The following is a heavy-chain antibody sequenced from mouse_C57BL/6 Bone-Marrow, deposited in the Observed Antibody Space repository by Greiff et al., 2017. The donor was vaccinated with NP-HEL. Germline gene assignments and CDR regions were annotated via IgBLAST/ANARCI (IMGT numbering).Heavy chain of an antibody. CDR2: IYPRDGST. J-gene: IGHJ2*01. V-gene: IGHV1-78*01. D-gene: IGHD2-2*01. CDR3: ARWRWLRLYFDD. CDR1: GYTFTDHT. Sequence: VQLQQSDAELVKPGASVKISCKVSGYTFTDHTIHWMKQRPGQGLEWIGYIYPRDGSTKYNEKFKGKATLTADKSSSTAYMQLNSLTSEDSAVYVCARWRWLRLYFDDWGKGTTLTVSS.